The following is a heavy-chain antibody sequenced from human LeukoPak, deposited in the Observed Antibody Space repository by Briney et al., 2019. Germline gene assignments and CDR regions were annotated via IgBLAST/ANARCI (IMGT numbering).Heavy chain of an antibody. V-gene: IGHV3-53*01. CDR1: GFVVSDNY. CDR3: AREGITIFGVANSNWFDP. D-gene: IGHD3-3*01. CDR2: IYTSGIT. Sequence: GGSLRLSCAASGFVVSDNYMSWVRQAPGQGLEWVSLIYTSGITKYTDSVKGRFTISRDNAKNSLYLQMNSLRAEDTAIYYCAREGITIFGVANSNWFDPWGQGTLVTVSS. J-gene: IGHJ5*02.